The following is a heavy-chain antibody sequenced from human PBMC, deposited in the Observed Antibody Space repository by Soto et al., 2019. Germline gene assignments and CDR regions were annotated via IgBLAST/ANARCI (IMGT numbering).Heavy chain of an antibody. Sequence: EVQLVESGGGLVQPGGSLRLSCAASGFTFSSYWMHWVRQPPGKWLVWVSRVNTDASSTTYADSVRGRFTISRDNAKNSLYLQMNSLRAEDTAVYYCARGTTSLDYWGQGTLVTVSS. V-gene: IGHV3-74*01. CDR2: VNTDASST. D-gene: IGHD1-7*01. CDR3: ARGTTSLDY. CDR1: GFTFSSYW. J-gene: IGHJ4*02.